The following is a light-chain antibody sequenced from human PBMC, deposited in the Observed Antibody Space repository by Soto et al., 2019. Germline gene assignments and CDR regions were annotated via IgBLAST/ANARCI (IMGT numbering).Light chain of an antibody. CDR1: QFVSSNS. V-gene: IGKV3-11*01. J-gene: IGKJ4*01. CDR3: QQRSNWPLT. CDR2: DAS. Sequence: PGERATLSCRASQFVSSNSLAWYQQKRGQAPRLLIHDASNRATGIPARFSGSGSGTDFTLTISSLEPEDFAVYYCQQRSNWPLTFGGGTKVDIK.